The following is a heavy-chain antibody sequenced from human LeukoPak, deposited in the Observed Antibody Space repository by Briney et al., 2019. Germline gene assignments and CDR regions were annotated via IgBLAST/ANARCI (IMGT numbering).Heavy chain of an antibody. CDR2: IYSGGST. CDR3: ARNGIYSGSYWGNFDY. J-gene: IGHJ4*02. Sequence: GGSLRLSCAASGFTVSSNYMSWVRQAPGKGLEWVSVIYSGGSTYYADSVKGRFTISRDNSKNTLYLQMNSLRAEDTAVYYCARNGIYSGSYWGNFDYWGQGTLVTVSS. D-gene: IGHD1-26*01. V-gene: IGHV3-53*01. CDR1: GFTVSSNY.